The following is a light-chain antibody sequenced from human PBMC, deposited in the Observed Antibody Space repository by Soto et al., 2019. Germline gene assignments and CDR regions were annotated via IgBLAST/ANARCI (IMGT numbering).Light chain of an antibody. CDR3: QKYNSAPWT. CDR1: QSVSRS. V-gene: IGKV1-39*01. J-gene: IGKJ1*01. CDR2: AAS. Sequence: DIQMTQSPSSLSASVGDRVTITCRASQSVSRSLNWYQQRPGKAPDLLIFAASNLRSGVPSRFSGSGFGTDFTLTISSLQPEDVATYYCQKYNSAPWTFGQGTKVEIK.